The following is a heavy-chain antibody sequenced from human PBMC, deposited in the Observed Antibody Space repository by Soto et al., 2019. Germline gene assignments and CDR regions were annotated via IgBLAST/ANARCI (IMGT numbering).Heavy chain of an antibody. V-gene: IGHV1-3*01. Sequence: VASVKVSCKTSGYPFPSFEVHWIRQAPGQRPEWMGGISNAGSGNTKYSQKFQDRLTITGDKRATTVYMALSSLTSEDTATYYCARESNHYQDFFQNWGQGTQVTVPS. CDR2: ISNAGSGNT. CDR3: ARESNHYQDFFQN. CDR1: GYPFPSFE. J-gene: IGHJ4*02. D-gene: IGHD2-2*01.